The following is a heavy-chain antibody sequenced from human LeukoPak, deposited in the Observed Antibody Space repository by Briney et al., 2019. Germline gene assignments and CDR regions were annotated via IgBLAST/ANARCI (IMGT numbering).Heavy chain of an antibody. D-gene: IGHD5-18*01. Sequence: ASVKVSFKASGYTFIGYYMNWVRQAPGQGLEWMGWINPNSGGTNYAQKFQGRVTMTRDTSISTDYMELRRLTSDDTAVYYCARAWNTYGDFDYWGQGTVVTVSS. CDR2: INPNSGGT. V-gene: IGHV1-2*02. CDR1: GYTFIGYY. J-gene: IGHJ4*02. CDR3: ARAWNTYGDFDY.